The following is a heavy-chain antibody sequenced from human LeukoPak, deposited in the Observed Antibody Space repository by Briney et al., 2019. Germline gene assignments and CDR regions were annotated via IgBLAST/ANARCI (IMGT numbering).Heavy chain of an antibody. J-gene: IGHJ4*02. D-gene: IGHD1/OR15-1a*01. Sequence: PGGSLILSCAASGFTFSSYALHWVRQAPAKGLECVSAISSNGVSTYYANSVKGRFTISRDSSKNTLYLQMGSLRTDDTAVYYCVRLNSALDSWGQGTLVTVSS. CDR3: VRLNSALDS. V-gene: IGHV3-64*01. CDR1: GFTFSSYA. CDR2: ISSNGVST.